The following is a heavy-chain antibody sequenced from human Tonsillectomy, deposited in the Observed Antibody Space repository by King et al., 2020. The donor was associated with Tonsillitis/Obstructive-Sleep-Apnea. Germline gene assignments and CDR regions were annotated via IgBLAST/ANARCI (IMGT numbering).Heavy chain of an antibody. CDR3: ARGNYHNTGSFDY. Sequence: HVQLVESGGGVVQPGRALRLSCAASGFTFRTYGMHWVRQAPGKGLEWVAVIWYDGSNKFYADSVKGRFTISRDNSKKTMYLQMNSLRAEDTAVYYCARGNYHNTGSFDYWGQGTQVTVSS. V-gene: IGHV3-33*01. D-gene: IGHD3-22*01. J-gene: IGHJ4*02. CDR1: GFTFRTYG. CDR2: IWYDGSNK.